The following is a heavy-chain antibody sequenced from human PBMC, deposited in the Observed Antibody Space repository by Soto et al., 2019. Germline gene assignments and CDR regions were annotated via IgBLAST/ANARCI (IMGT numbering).Heavy chain of an antibody. CDR3: AKDSLTRYCSSWYGYYYYGMDV. V-gene: IGHV3-30*18. CDR1: GFTFSSYG. J-gene: IGHJ6*02. Sequence: PGGSLRLSCAASGFTFSSYGMHWVRQAPGKGLEWVAVISYDGSNKYYADSVKGRFTISRDNSKNTLYLQMNSLRAEDTAVYYCAKDSLTRYCSSWYGYYYYGMDVWGQGTTVTVSS. CDR2: ISYDGSNK. D-gene: IGHD6-13*01.